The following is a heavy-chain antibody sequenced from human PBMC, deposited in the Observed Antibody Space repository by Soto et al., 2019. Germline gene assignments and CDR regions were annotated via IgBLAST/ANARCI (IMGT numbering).Heavy chain of an antibody. CDR2: INHSGST. D-gene: IGHD3-10*01. J-gene: IGHJ6*02. CDR3: AMRYGSGSYYYYYGMDV. Sequence: IRKDPGTGLEWSGEINHSGSTNYDPSLKSRVTLSVDTSKNQTSLKLSSVTAADTAVYYFAMRYGSGSYYYYYGMDVWGQAPTVTVSS. V-gene: IGHV4-34*01.